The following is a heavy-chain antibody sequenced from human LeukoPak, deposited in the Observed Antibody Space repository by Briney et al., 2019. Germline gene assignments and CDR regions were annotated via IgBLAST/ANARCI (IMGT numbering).Heavy chain of an antibody. V-gene: IGHV3-9*03. D-gene: IGHD6-19*01. Sequence: GGSLRLSCAASGFTFDDYAMHWVRQAPGKGLEWISGISWNSGSIGYADSVKGRFTISRDNAKNSLYLQMNSLRAEDMALYYCAKDTTRRSMSSGWYFPFGNAFDIWGQGTMVTVSS. CDR2: ISWNSGSI. J-gene: IGHJ3*02. CDR3: AKDTTRRSMSSGWYFPFGNAFDI. CDR1: GFTFDDYA.